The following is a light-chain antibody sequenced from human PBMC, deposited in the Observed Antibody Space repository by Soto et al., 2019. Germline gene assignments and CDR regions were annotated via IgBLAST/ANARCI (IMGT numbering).Light chain of an antibody. V-gene: IGKV3-20*01. CDR2: GAS. Sequence: EIVLTQSPGTLSLSPGERATLTCRASQSVSTNYLAWFQQKPGQAPRLLIYGASTRATGVPDRFGGSGSGTDFTLTISRLEPGDFAVYYCHQYGSTPWTFGQGTNVEIQ. CDR1: QSVSTNY. J-gene: IGKJ1*01. CDR3: HQYGSTPWT.